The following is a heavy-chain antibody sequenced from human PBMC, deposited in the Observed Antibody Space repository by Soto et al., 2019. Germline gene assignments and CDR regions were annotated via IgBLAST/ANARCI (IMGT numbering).Heavy chain of an antibody. CDR3: ARRQISPPTRGAASARGGMDV. CDR1: GFTFNNYG. CDR2: IWNDGNGY. D-gene: IGHD6-13*01. J-gene: IGHJ6*02. V-gene: IGHV3-33*01. Sequence: QVQLVESGGGVVQPGRSLRLSCAASGFTFNNYGMHWVRQAPGKGLEWVAVIWNDGNGYYYANSVKGRFTISRDNSKNTLYLPMSSLRAEDTAVYYCARRQISPPTRGAASARGGMDVWGQGTTVTVSS.